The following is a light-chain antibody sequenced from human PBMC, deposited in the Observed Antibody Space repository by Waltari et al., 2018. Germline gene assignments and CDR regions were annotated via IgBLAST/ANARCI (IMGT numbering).Light chain of an antibody. V-gene: IGKV1-39*01. CDR2: IAS. CDR3: RQSYSTPLT. CDR1: QGSSRY. Sequence: DIQMTQSPFSLPASVGDRVTITCWASQGSSRYLNWYQQKPGKAPKFLIYIASRLQSGVPSRFSGGGSGTHFTLTISSLRPEDFATYFCRQSYSTPLTFGGGTKVEIK. J-gene: IGKJ4*01.